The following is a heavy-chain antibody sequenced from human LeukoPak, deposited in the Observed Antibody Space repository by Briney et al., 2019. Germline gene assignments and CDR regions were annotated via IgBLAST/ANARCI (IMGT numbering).Heavy chain of an antibody. J-gene: IGHJ4*02. CDR1: AFTFNSYA. D-gene: IGHD6-13*01. V-gene: IGHV3-23*01. Sequence: GGSLRLSCAASAFTFNSYAMNGVRQAPGKGLEWVSAISGISASGGSTYYADSVKGRFTISRDNSENTLYLQMNSLRAEDTAVYYCARPRTIWYAESFDYWGQGTLVTVSS. CDR3: ARPRTIWYAESFDY. CDR2: ISGISASGGST.